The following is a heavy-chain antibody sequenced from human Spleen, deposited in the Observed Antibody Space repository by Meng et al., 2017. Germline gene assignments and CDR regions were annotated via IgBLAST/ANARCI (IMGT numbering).Heavy chain of an antibody. Sequence: SVKVSCKASGGTFSSYTISWVRQAPGQGHEWMGGIIPSFGTANYAQKFQGRVTITADKSTNTAYMELSSLRSEDTAVYYCARAQITILNGMDVWGQGTTVTVSS. V-gene: IGHV1-69*06. D-gene: IGHD3-3*01. CDR1: GGTFSSYT. CDR2: IIPSFGTA. J-gene: IGHJ6*02. CDR3: ARAQITILNGMDV.